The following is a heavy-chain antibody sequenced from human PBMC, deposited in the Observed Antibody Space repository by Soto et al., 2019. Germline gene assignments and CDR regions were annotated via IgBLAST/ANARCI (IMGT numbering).Heavy chain of an antibody. V-gene: IGHV1-2*02. J-gene: IGHJ2*01. CDR1: GYSFTNHY. Sequence: QAQLVQSGAEVKEPGASVKVSCKASGYSFTNHYIHWVRQAPGQGLEWMGWITPNSGGTKSAQQFQGRVTMTRDTSISTAYMEQSSLRFDDTAVFYCARGKEIADYGNFDLWGRGTLVTVSS. CDR2: ITPNSGGT. CDR3: ARGKEIADYGNFDL. D-gene: IGHD2-15*01.